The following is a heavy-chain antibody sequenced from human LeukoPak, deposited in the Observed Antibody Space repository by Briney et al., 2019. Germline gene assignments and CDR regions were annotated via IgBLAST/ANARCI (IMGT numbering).Heavy chain of an antibody. CDR1: GYTFTSYA. V-gene: IGHV7-4-1*02. CDR3: AREGGLKGSGPGYFDY. CDR2: INTNTGNP. J-gene: IGHJ4*02. Sequence: ASVKLSCKASGYTFTSYAMNWVRQAPGQGLEWMGWINTNTGNPTYAQGFTGRFVFSLDTSVSTAYLQISSLKAEDTAVYYCAREGGLKGSGPGYFDYWGQGTLVTVSS. D-gene: IGHD2-15*01.